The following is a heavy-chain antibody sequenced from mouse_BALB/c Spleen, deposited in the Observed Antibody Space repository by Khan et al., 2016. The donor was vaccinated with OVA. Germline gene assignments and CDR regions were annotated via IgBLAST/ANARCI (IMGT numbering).Heavy chain of an antibody. CDR1: GYTFTDFT. CDR2: INTYYGDV. CDR3: RREGGGSRFAY. Sequence: QMQLEESGAELVRPGVSVKISCKGSGYTFTDFTMHWVKQSHAKSLEWIGVINTYYGDVTYNQKFKGKATMTVDKSSSTVYMELARLTSEDSAIYYCRREGGGSRFAYWGQGTLVTVSA. J-gene: IGHJ3*01. V-gene: IGHV1S137*01.